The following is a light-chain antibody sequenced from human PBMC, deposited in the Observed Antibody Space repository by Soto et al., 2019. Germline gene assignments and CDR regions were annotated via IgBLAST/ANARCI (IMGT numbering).Light chain of an antibody. V-gene: IGLV1-44*01. CDR3: AAWDDSLNEYG. CDR2: GNN. CDR1: SSNIGRNS. J-gene: IGLJ1*01. Sequence: QPVLTQAPSVSGTPGQRVTITCSGSSSNIGRNSVNWYQHLPGTAPKLLTHGNNHRPSGVPDRFSGSKSGTSASLAISGLQPEDEAEYCCAAWDDSLNEYGFGDGTKVTVL.